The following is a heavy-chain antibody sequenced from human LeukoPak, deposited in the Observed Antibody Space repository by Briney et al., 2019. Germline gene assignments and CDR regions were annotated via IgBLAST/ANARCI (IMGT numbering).Heavy chain of an antibody. CDR3: ASYDSSGYSRYYFGY. CDR1: GYTFTSYG. J-gene: IGHJ4*02. CDR2: ISAYNGNT. V-gene: IGHV1-18*01. Sequence: GASVKVSCKASGYTFTSYGISWVRQAPGQGLEWMGWISAYNGNTNYAQKLQGRVTMTTDTSTSTAYMELRSLRSDDTAVYYCASYDSSGYSRYYFGYWGQGTLVTVSS. D-gene: IGHD3-22*01.